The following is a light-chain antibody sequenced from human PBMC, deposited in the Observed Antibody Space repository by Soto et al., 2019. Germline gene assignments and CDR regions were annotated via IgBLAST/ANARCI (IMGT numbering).Light chain of an antibody. CDR2: EVT. J-gene: IGLJ1*01. CDR3: CSYAGSNTFV. CDR1: SSDVGSYNL. V-gene: IGLV2-23*02. Sequence: QSALTQPASVSGSPGQSITISCTGTSSDVGSYNLVSWYQQHPGKAPKLMIYEVTKRPSGVSNRFSGSKSGNTASLTISGLQAEEEADYSCCSYAGSNTFVFGTGTKLTVL.